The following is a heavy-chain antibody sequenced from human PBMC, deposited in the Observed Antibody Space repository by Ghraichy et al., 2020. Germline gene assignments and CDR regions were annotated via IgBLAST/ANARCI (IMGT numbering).Heavy chain of an antibody. CDR1: GFTVSSNY. J-gene: IGHJ6*02. V-gene: IGHV3-66*01. CDR3: ARDGYSYGRPTLRPYYYGMDV. D-gene: IGHD5-18*01. CDR2: IYSGGST. Sequence: GGSLRLSCAASGFTVSSNYMSWVRQAPGKGLEWVSVIYSGGSTYYADSVKGRFTISRDNSKNTLYLQMNSLRAEDTAVYYCARDGYSYGRPTLRPYYYGMDVWGQGTTVTVSS.